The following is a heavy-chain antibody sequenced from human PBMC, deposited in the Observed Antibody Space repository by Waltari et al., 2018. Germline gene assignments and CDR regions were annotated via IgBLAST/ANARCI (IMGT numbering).Heavy chain of an antibody. CDR1: GFTFDDYT. Sequence: EVQLVESGGVVVQPGGSLRLSCAASGFTFDDYTMHWVRQAPGKGLEWVSLISWDGGSTYYADSVKGRFTISRDNSKNTVYLQMNSLRAEDTAVYDCARDLGRATIFGVARAYYYGMDVWGQGTTVTVSS. D-gene: IGHD3-3*01. CDR3: ARDLGRATIFGVARAYYYGMDV. J-gene: IGHJ6*02. V-gene: IGHV3-43*01. CDR2: ISWDGGST.